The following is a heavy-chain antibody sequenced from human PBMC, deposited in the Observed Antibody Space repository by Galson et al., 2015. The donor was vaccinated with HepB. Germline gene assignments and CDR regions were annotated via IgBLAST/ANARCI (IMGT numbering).Heavy chain of an antibody. J-gene: IGHJ4*02. CDR2: IYYNGDT. V-gene: IGHV4-59*08. D-gene: IGHD5-12*01. CDR1: HGSINNYY. Sequence: ETLSLTCSVSHGSINNYYWSWIRQSPGNRLEWIGYIYYNGDTTYNPSLGYRVGMSVDTSVTQVSLWLTSATAADTAVYYCARHPGRGSVGYAFDLWGQGTLVTVSA. CDR3: ARHPGRGSVGYAFDL.